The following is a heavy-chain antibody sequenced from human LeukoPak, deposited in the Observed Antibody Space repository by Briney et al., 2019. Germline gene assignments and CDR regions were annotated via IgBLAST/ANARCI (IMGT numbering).Heavy chain of an antibody. D-gene: IGHD3-22*01. CDR3: ARESGDYYYDSSGYPDY. Sequence: PGGSLRLSCAASGFTFSSYWTSWVRQAPGKGLEWVANIKQDGSEKYYVGSVKGRFTISRDNAKNSLYLQMNSLRAEDTAVYYCARESGDYYYDSSGYPDYWGQGTLVTVSS. CDR1: GFTFSSYW. V-gene: IGHV3-7*03. J-gene: IGHJ4*02. CDR2: IKQDGSEK.